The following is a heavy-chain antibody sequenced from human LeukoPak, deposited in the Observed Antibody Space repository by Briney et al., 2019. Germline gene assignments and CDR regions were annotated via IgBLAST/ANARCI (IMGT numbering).Heavy chain of an antibody. CDR2: IRGSGLTT. J-gene: IGHJ3*01. CDR1: GFTFSNYA. Sequence: GGSLRLSCAASGFTFSNYALIWVRQGPVKGLEWVSAIRGSGLTTFYADSVKGRFTISRDNSKNTLYLQMNSLRAEDTAVYYCARDPNGDYIGAFDFWGQGTKVTLSS. D-gene: IGHD4-17*01. V-gene: IGHV3-23*01. CDR3: ARDPNGDYIGAFDF.